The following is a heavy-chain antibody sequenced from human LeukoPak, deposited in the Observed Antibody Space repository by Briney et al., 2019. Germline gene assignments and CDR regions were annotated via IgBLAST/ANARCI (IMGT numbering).Heavy chain of an antibody. CDR1: RFSFSNYA. V-gene: IGHV3-23*01. CDR2: ISGGGTNT. CDR3: ARAYCSSTSCSVNY. J-gene: IGHJ4*02. Sequence: GGSLRLSCAASRFSFSNYAMSWVRQAPGKGLEWVSAISGGGTNTYYADSVKGRFTISRDNSKNTLYLQMNSLRVEDTAVYYCARAYCSSTSCSVNYWGQGTLVTVSS. D-gene: IGHD2-2*01.